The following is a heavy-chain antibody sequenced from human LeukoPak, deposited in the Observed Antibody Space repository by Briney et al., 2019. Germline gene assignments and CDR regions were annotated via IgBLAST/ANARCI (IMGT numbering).Heavy chain of an antibody. CDR3: AKVYSSSWYADYFDY. J-gene: IGHJ4*02. D-gene: IGHD6-13*01. Sequence: GGSLRLSCAASGFTFSSYGMHWVRQAPGKGPEWVAFIRYDGSNKYYADSVKGRFTISRDNSKNTLYLQMNSLRAEDTAVYYCAKVYSSSWYADYFDYWGQGTLVTVSS. V-gene: IGHV3-30*02. CDR2: IRYDGSNK. CDR1: GFTFSSYG.